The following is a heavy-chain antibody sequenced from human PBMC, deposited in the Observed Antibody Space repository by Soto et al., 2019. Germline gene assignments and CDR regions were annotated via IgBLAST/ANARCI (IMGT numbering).Heavy chain of an antibody. CDR3: AKSRAYYGSGGFDF. CDR1: GFTFDDYA. CDR2: ISWNSGAI. V-gene: IGHV3-9*01. Sequence: EVQLVESGGGLVQPGRSLRLSCAASGFTFDDYAMHWVRQAPGKGLESVSGISWNSGAIGYADSVKGRFTISRDNAKNSLYLQMNSLRAEDTALYYCAKSRAYYGSGGFDFWGQGTPVTVSS. J-gene: IGHJ4*02. D-gene: IGHD3-10*01.